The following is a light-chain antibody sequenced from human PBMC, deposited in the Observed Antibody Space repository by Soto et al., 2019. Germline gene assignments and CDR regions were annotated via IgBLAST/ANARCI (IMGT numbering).Light chain of an antibody. CDR2: EVS. CDR1: SSDVGGYNY. V-gene: IGLV2-14*01. CDR3: TSYTSSTTLDV. J-gene: IGLJ1*01. Sequence: QSVLTQPASVSGSPGPSITISCTGTSSDVGGYNYVSWYQQHPGKAPKLMIYEVSNRPSGVSNRFSGSKSGHTASLTISGLQSEDEADYFCTSYTSSTTLDVFGTGTKVTVL.